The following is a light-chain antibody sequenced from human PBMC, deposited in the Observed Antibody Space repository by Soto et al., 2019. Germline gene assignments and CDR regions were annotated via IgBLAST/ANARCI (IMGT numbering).Light chain of an antibody. CDR3: QQYNNWAPTCT. CDR1: HSVSTN. J-gene: IGKJ1*01. Sequence: EIALPQSPATPSVSPGERATPSCRASHSVSTNLAWYHQKPGQPPRLLIYRASTRATGIPARFSGSGSGTEFTLTISSLQSEDFSVYYCQQYNNWAPTCTFDQGTKVEIK. CDR2: RAS. V-gene: IGKV3-15*01.